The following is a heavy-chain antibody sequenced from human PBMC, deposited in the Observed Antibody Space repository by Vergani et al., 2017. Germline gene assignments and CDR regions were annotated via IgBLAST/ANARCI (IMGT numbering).Heavy chain of an antibody. CDR1: GFTFSSYS. CDR3: ARGDFRSPYYGSGSIDYGMDV. D-gene: IGHD3-10*01. J-gene: IGHJ6*02. Sequence: VQLVESGGGLVKPGGSLRLSCAASGFTFSSYSMNWVRQAPGKGLEWIGEINHSGSTNYNPSLKSRVTISVDTSKNQFSLKLSSVTAADTAVYYCARGDFRSPYYGSGSIDYGMDVWGQGTTVTVSS. CDR2: INHSGST. V-gene: IGHV4-34*01.